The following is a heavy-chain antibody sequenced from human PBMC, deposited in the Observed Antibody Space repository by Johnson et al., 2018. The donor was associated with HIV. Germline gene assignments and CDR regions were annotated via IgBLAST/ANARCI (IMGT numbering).Heavy chain of an antibody. CDR1: GFTFDDYD. Sequence: VESGGGLGQPGGSMRLSCAASGFTFDDYDMHWVRQAPGKGLEWVSGIGWSSGVLAYADSVKGRFTISRDNSKNTLYLQMNSLRAEDTAVYYCAREGGIVAAQGDAFDIWGQGTMVTVSS. J-gene: IGHJ3*02. CDR2: IGWSSGVL. CDR3: AREGGIVAAQGDAFDI. D-gene: IGHD1-26*01. V-gene: IGHV3-9*01.